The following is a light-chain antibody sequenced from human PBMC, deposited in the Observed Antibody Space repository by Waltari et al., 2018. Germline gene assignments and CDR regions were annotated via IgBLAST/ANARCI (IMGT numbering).Light chain of an antibody. CDR1: SSDIGGYNY. V-gene: IGLV2-14*01. CDR3: SSYTSNSRV. CDR2: EVS. J-gene: IGLJ3*02. Sequence: QSALTQPASVSGSPGQSITISCTRTSSDIGGYNYVSWYQHHPGKAPKLIIYEVSNRPSGVSNRFSGSKSGNTASLTISGLQAEDEADYYCSSYTSNSRVFGAGTKLTVL.